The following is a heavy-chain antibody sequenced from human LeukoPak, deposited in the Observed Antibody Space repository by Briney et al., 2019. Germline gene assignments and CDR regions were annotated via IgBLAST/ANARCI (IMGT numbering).Heavy chain of an antibody. J-gene: IGHJ4*02. Sequence: SETLSLTCTVSGGSISSGGYYWSWIRQHPGKGLEWIGCIYYSGSTSYNPSLMSRVTISVDTSKNQFSLKLSSVTAADTAVYYCARERRYVDYWGQGTLVTVSS. CDR3: ARERRYVDY. CDR2: IYYSGST. CDR1: GGSISSGGYY. V-gene: IGHV4-31*03.